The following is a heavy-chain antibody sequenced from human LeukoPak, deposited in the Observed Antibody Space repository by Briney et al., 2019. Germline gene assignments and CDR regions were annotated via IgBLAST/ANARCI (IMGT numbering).Heavy chain of an antibody. CDR1: GGTFSSYA. Sequence: SVKVSCKASGGTFSSYAIGWVRQAPGQGLEWMGGIIPIFGTANYAQKFQGRVTITADESTSTAYMELSSLRSEDTAVYYCARDPARGYSYGYVYWGQGTLVTVSS. D-gene: IGHD5-18*01. J-gene: IGHJ4*02. V-gene: IGHV1-69*13. CDR3: ARDPARGYSYGYVY. CDR2: IIPIFGTA.